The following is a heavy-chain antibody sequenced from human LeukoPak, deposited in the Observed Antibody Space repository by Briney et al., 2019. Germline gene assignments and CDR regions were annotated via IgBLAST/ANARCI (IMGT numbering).Heavy chain of an antibody. Sequence: PGGSLRLSRAASGFLLSSYSINWVRQAPGKGLEWVSYISSSGSAIYYVDSVKGRFTVSRDNAKNSLFLQMNSPRAEDTAVYYCVRVKGSYFDYWGQGALVTVSS. J-gene: IGHJ4*02. CDR3: VRVKGSYFDY. CDR1: GFLLSSYS. D-gene: IGHD2-15*01. V-gene: IGHV3-48*01. CDR2: ISSSGSAI.